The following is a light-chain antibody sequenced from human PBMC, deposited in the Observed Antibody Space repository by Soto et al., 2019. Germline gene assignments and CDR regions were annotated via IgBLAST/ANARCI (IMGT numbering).Light chain of an antibody. Sequence: DIVMTQSPDSLAVSLGERATINCKSSQSVLYSSNNKEYLAWFQQKPGQPPKLLIYWASTRESGVPDRFSGSGSGTDFTLTISSLQAEDVAVYYCQQYSSLPRTFVQGTKVEIK. CDR1: QSVLYSSNNKEY. CDR2: WAS. V-gene: IGKV4-1*01. CDR3: QQYSSLPRT. J-gene: IGKJ1*01.